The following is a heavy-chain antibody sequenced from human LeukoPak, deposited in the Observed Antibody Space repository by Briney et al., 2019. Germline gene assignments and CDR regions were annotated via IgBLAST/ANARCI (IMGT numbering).Heavy chain of an antibody. V-gene: IGHV3-15*01. D-gene: IGHD5-12*01. Sequence: GGSLRLSCADSGFTFSNAWMSWVRQAPGKGLEWVGRIKSKTDGGTTDYAAPVKGRFTISRDDSKNTLYLQMNSLKTEDTAVYYCTTGGYEAPLFDYWGQGTLVTVSS. CDR2: IKSKTDGGTT. CDR3: TTGGYEAPLFDY. CDR1: GFTFSNAW. J-gene: IGHJ4*02.